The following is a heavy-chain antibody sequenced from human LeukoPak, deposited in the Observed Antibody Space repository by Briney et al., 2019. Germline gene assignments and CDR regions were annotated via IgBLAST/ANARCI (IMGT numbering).Heavy chain of an antibody. V-gene: IGHV4-59*01. CDR2: IYYSGST. Sequence: SETLSLTCTVSGGSISSYYWSWIRQPPGKGLECIGYIYYSGSTNYNPSLKSRVTISVDTSKNQFSLKLSSVTAADTAVYYCARYYYDSSGYASNWFDPWGQGTLVTVSS. J-gene: IGHJ5*02. CDR3: ARYYYDSSGYASNWFDP. D-gene: IGHD3-22*01. CDR1: GGSISSYY.